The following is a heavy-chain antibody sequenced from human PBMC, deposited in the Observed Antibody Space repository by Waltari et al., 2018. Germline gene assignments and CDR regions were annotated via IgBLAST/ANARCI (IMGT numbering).Heavy chain of an antibody. CDR1: GGSFSGYY. Sequence: QVQLQQWGAGLLKPSETLSLTCAVYGGSFSGYYWSWIRQPHGKGMEWIWEINHNGRTNDNQSLRCRVNISVDRSKNQFSLKLSSVTAADTAVYYCARGRTSNYVIRYFQHWGQGTLVTVSS. CDR2: INHNGRT. D-gene: IGHD4-4*01. J-gene: IGHJ1*01. CDR3: ARGRTSNYVIRYFQH. V-gene: IGHV4-34*01.